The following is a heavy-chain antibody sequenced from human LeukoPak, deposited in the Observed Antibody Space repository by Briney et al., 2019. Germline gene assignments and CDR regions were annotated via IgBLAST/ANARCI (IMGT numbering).Heavy chain of an antibody. J-gene: IGHJ4*02. D-gene: IGHD3-10*01. CDR3: AMSVYYYGSGSSN. Sequence: GGSLRLSCAASGFIFSSYAMSWVRQAPGRGLEWVSAICVSGGSKYFADSVQGRFTITRDNSKNTLYLQMNSLRAEDTAVYYCAMSVYYYGSGSSNWGQGTLVTVSS. CDR2: ICVSGGSK. V-gene: IGHV3-23*01. CDR1: GFIFSSYA.